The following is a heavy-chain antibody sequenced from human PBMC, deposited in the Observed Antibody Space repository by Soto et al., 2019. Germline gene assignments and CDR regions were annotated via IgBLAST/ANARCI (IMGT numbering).Heavy chain of an antibody. V-gene: IGHV1-3*01. Sequence: ASVKVSCKASGYSFTSYVMHWVRQAPGQTLERMGWINPGNGNTKYSQKFQGGVTITRDTFASTVYLELSNLRSEDTAVYYCAREAGFYDSSGLRDYWYFDVWGRGTLVTVSS. CDR3: AREAGFYDSSGLRDYWYFDV. D-gene: IGHD3-22*01. CDR1: GYSFTSYV. J-gene: IGHJ2*01. CDR2: INPGNGNT.